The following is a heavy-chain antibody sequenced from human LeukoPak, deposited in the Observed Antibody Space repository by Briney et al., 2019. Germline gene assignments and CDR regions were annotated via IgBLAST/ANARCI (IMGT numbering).Heavy chain of an antibody. CDR1: GFTFSDYY. Sequence: GGSLRLSCAASGFTFSDYYMSWIRQAPGKGLEWVSYISSGGSTIKYADSVKGQFTVSRDNAKKSLYLQMNSLRAEDTAVYYCGRSQNYNDSSGYSYWGQGTLVTVSS. CDR2: ISSGGSTI. J-gene: IGHJ4*02. D-gene: IGHD3-22*01. V-gene: IGHV3-11*04. CDR3: GRSQNYNDSSGYSY.